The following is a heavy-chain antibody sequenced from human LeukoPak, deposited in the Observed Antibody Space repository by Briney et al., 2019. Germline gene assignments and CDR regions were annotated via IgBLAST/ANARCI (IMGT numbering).Heavy chain of an antibody. D-gene: IGHD6-13*01. CDR3: ARDRSISAAGDTY. J-gene: IGHJ4*02. CDR1: GFTFSDYW. CDR2: VNRDGSTT. Sequence: GGSLRLSCAASGFTFSDYWMHWVRQAPGKGLVWVSRVNRDGSTTSYADSVKGRFTVSRDNAKNTLSLQMNSLRAEDTAVYYCARDRSISAAGDTYWGQGTLVTVSS. V-gene: IGHV3-74*01.